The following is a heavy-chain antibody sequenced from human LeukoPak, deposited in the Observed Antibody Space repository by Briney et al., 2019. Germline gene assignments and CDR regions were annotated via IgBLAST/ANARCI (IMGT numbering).Heavy chain of an antibody. D-gene: IGHD6-13*01. CDR3: ARQIASAGTAGFDF. Sequence: SETLSLTCTVSGGSTSSYYWSWIRQPAGKGLERIGRIYSTGSTNYNPSLKSRVTMSVDTSKNQFSLRLRSVTAADTAVYYCARQIASAGTAGFDFWGQGALVTVSS. CDR2: IYSTGST. V-gene: IGHV4-4*07. CDR1: GGSTSSYY. J-gene: IGHJ4*02.